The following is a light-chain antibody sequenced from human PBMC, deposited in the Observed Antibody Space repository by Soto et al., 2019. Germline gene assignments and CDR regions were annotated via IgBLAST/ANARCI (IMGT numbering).Light chain of an antibody. CDR1: SSDVGGYNY. CDR3: SSYITRSTRYV. J-gene: IGLJ1*01. V-gene: IGLV2-14*01. Sequence: QSALTQPASVSGSPGQSITISCTGTSSDVGGYNYVSWYQQHPGKAPKLMIFDVSNRPSGVSARFSGSKSGNTASLTISGLQAEDEADYYCSSYITRSTRYVFGTGTKVTVL. CDR2: DVS.